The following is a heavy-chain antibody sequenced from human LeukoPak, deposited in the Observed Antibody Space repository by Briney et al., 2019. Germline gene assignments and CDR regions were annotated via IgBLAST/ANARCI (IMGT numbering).Heavy chain of an antibody. J-gene: IGHJ3*02. D-gene: IGHD6-13*01. Sequence: GGSLRLSCAASGFTFNSDNMNWVRQAPGEGLEWVSAISGSGGSTYYADSVKGRFTISRDNSKNTLYLPMNSLRAEDTAVYYCAKEGRSRPDAFDIWGQGTMVTVSS. CDR1: GFTFNSDN. V-gene: IGHV3-23*01. CDR2: ISGSGGST. CDR3: AKEGRSRPDAFDI.